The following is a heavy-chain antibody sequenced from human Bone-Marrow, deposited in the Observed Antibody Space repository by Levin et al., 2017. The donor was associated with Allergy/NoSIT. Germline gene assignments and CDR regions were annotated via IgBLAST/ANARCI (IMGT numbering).Heavy chain of an antibody. CDR1: GGSMIDYY. J-gene: IGHJ4*02. CDR3: ARETGIASSEGFDY. V-gene: IGHV4-59*01. Sequence: PSETLSLTCTVSGGSMIDYYWSWIRQPPGKGLEWIGHIYHTGNTNYSPSLKSRVTMSVDTSQNQVSLKLTSVSDADTAMYYCARETGIASSEGFDYWGQGTLVTVSS. CDR2: IYHTGNT. D-gene: IGHD6-13*01.